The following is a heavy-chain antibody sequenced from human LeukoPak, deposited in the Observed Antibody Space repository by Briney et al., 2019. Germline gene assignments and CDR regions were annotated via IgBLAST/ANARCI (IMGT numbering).Heavy chain of an antibody. J-gene: IGHJ4*02. D-gene: IGHD6-13*01. CDR2: IYYSGST. Sequence: PSQTLSLTCTVSGGSITSGSYYWSWIRQPPGKGLEWIGYIYYSGSTNYNPSLKSRVTISVDTSKNQFSLKLSSVTAADTAVYYCARGYSSSWYYFDYWGLGTLVTVSS. V-gene: IGHV4-61*01. CDR3: ARGYSSSWYYFDY. CDR1: GGSITSGSYY.